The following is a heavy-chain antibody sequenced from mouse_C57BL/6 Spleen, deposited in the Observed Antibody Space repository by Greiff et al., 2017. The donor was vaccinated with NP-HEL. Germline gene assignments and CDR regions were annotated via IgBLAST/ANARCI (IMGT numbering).Heavy chain of an antibody. V-gene: IGHV5-12*01. CDR1: GFTFSDYY. CDR2: ISNGGGST. CDR3: ARQGAYYAMDY. J-gene: IGHJ4*01. Sequence: EVQVVESGGGLVQPGGSLKLSCAASGFTFSDYYMYWVRQTPEKRLEWVAYISNGGGSTYYPDTVKGRFTISRDNAKNTLYLQMSRLKSEDTAMYYCARQGAYYAMDYWGQGTSVTVSS.